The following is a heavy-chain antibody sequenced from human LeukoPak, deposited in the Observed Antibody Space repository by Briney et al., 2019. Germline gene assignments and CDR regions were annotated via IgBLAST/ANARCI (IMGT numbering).Heavy chain of an antibody. Sequence: PGGSLRLSCAASGFTFTTYVIHWVRQAPGKGLEWVAVISQTGRIETYADSVQGRFTVSRDNSNNMPYLQMNSLKIEDTAVYYCERDRAVALPTYYRYLYVWGKGTTVTVSS. V-gene: IGHV3-30*04. CDR3: ERDRAVALPTYYRYLYV. D-gene: IGHD2-15*01. CDR1: GFTFTTYV. CDR2: ISQTGRIE. J-gene: IGHJ6*03.